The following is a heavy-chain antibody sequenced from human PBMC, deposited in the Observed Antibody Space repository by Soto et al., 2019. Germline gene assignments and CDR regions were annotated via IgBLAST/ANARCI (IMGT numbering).Heavy chain of an antibody. Sequence: GGSLRLSCAASGFTFSSYWMSWVRQAPGKGLEWVANIKHDGSEKYYVDSVKGRFTICRDNAKNSLYLQMNSLRAEDTAVYYCAKICETPIFGVVTPDDFDYWGQGTLVTVSS. CDR1: GFTFSSYW. CDR3: AKICETPIFGVVTPDDFDY. J-gene: IGHJ4*02. D-gene: IGHD3-3*01. CDR2: IKHDGSEK. V-gene: IGHV3-7*01.